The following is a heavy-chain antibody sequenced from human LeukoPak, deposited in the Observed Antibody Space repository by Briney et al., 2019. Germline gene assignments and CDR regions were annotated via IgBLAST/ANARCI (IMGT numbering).Heavy chain of an antibody. J-gene: IGHJ4*02. CDR1: GLTFSSYA. CDR2: ISYSGGST. CDR3: AKAASGSYLYYFDY. D-gene: IGHD1-26*01. V-gene: IGHV3-23*01. Sequence: GGSLRLSCAASGLTFSSYAMNWVRQAPGKGLEWVSTISYSGGSTYYVDSVKGRFTISRDNSENTLYLQLNSLRAEDTAVYYCAKAASGSYLYYFDYWGQGTLVTVSS.